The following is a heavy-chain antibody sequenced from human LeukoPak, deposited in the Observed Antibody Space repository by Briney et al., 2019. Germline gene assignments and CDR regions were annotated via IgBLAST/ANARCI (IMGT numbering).Heavy chain of an antibody. J-gene: IGHJ4*02. CDR1: GYTFTGYY. CDR3: ARGYLRYFVLFDY. V-gene: IGHV1-2*02. Sequence: ASVKVSCKASGYTFTGYYMHWVRQAPGQGLEWMGWINPNSGGTNYAQKFQGRVTMTRDTSISTAYMELSRLRSDDTAVYYCARGYLRYFVLFDYWGQGTLVTVSS. CDR2: INPNSGGT. D-gene: IGHD3-9*01.